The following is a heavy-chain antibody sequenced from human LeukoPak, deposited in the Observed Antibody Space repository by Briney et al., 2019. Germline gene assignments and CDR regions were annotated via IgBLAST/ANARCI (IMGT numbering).Heavy chain of an antibody. CDR1: GVSISSSSDF. V-gene: IGHV4-39*07. J-gene: IGHJ4*02. D-gene: IGHD2-15*01. CDR2: IYYSGNT. CDR3: ARVRGRAANDY. Sequence: PSEALSLTCTVSGVSISSSSDFWGWIRQPPGKRLEWIGTIYYSGNTFYNPSLKSRVTISVDTSKNQFSLSLSSVTAADTAIYYCARVRGRAANDYWGQGTLVTVSS.